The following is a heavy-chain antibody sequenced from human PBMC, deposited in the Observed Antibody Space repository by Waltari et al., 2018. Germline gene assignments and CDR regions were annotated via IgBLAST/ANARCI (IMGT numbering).Heavy chain of an antibody. D-gene: IGHD3-10*01. CDR1: GFTFSSYG. CDR3: ARPDDPLLWLSGLGY. CDR2: IWYDGSNK. Sequence: QVQLVESGGGVVQPGRSLRLSCAASGFTFSSYGMHWVRQAPGKGLEWVAVIWYDGSNKYYADAVKGRFTISRDNSKNTLYLQMNSRRAEDTAVYYCARPDDPLLWLSGLGYWGQGTLVTVSS. J-gene: IGHJ4*02. V-gene: IGHV3-33*01.